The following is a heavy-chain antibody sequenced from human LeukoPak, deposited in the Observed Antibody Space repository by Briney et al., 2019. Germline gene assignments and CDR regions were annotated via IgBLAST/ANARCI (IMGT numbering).Heavy chain of an antibody. Sequence: GGSLRLSCAASGFAFSGYWMHWVRHAPGKGLEWVANIKQDGSEKYYVDSVKGRFTISRDNAKNSLYLQMNSLRAEDTAVYYCAKAMYSYTSGTFYPDYWGQGTLVTVSS. CDR3: AKAMYSYTSGTFYPDY. D-gene: IGHD3-10*01. J-gene: IGHJ4*02. V-gene: IGHV3-7*03. CDR2: IKQDGSEK. CDR1: GFAFSGYW.